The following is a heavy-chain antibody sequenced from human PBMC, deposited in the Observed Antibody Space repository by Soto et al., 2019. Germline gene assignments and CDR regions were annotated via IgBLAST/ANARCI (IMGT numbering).Heavy chain of an antibody. CDR1: GGSLSGYY. CDR2: INHSGST. J-gene: IGHJ4*01. Sequence: SETLSLTCAVYGGSLSGYYWSWIRQPPGKGLEWIGEINHSGSTNYNPSLKSRVTLSVDTSKNQFSLKLSSVTAADTAVYYCASRLDYWGHGTLVTVSS. V-gene: IGHV4-34*01. CDR3: ASRLDY.